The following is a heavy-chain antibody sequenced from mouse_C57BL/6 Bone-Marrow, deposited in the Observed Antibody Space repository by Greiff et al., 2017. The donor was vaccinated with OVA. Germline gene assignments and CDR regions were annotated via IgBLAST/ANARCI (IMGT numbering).Heavy chain of an antibody. V-gene: IGHV1-18*01. CDR2: INPNNGGT. Sequence: EVQLQQSGPELVKPGASVTIPCKASGYTFTDYNMDWVKQSPGKSLEWIGDINPNNGGTIYTQKFKGKATLTVDKSSSTAYMELRSLTSEDTAVYYCARGGFAYWGQGTLVTVSA. J-gene: IGHJ3*01. CDR3: ARGGFAY. CDR1: GYTFTDYN.